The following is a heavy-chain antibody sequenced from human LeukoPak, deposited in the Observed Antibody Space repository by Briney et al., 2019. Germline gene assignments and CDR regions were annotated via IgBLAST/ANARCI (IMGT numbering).Heavy chain of an antibody. J-gene: IGHJ6*03. CDR2: IYTSGST. CDR1: GGSISSGDYY. CDR3: ATDVLGHDSLGYYYYMDV. V-gene: IGHV4-61*02. D-gene: IGHD5-12*01. Sequence: SETLSLTCTVSGGSISSGDYYWSWIRQPAGKGLEWIGRIYTSGSTNYNPSLKSRVTISVDTSKNQFSLKLSSVTAADTAVYYCATDVLGHDSLGYYYYMDVWGKGTTVTVSS.